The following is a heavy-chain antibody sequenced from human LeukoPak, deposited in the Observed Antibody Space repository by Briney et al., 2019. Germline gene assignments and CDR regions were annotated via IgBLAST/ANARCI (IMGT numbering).Heavy chain of an antibody. CDR1: GYTFTSYA. CDR3: ARGYDILTGYYSFDY. Sequence: ASVKVSCKASGYTFTSYAMHWVRQAPGQRLEWVGWINAGNGNTKYSQKFQGRVTITRDTSASTAYMELSSLRSEDTAVYYCARGYDILTGYYSFDYWGQGTLVTVSS. J-gene: IGHJ4*02. D-gene: IGHD3-9*01. V-gene: IGHV1-3*01. CDR2: INAGNGNT.